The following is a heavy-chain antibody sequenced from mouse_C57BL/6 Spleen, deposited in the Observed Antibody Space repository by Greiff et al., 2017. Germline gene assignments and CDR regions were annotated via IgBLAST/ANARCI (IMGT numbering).Heavy chain of an antibody. Sequence: EVQGVESGGGLVKPGGSLKLSCAASGFTFSDYGMHWVRQAPEKGLEWVAYISSGSSTIYYADTVKGRFTISRDNAKNTLFLQMTSLRSEDTAMYYCARIYYDYDGDYFDYGGQGTTLTVSS. CDR2: ISSGSSTI. CDR3: ARIYYDYDGDYFDY. CDR1: GFTFSDYG. D-gene: IGHD2-4*01. V-gene: IGHV5-17*01. J-gene: IGHJ2*01.